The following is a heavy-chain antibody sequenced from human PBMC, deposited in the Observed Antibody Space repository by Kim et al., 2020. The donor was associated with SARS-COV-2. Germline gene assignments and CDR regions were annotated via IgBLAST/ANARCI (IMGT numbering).Heavy chain of an antibody. J-gene: IGHJ6*02. CDR2: INHSGST. CDR1: GGSFSGYY. Sequence: SETLSLTCAVYGGSFSGYYWSWIRQPPGKGLEWIGEINHSGSTNYNPSLKSRVTISVDTSKNQFSLKLSSVTAADTAVYYCARGATVTTFFLYYYYGMDVWGRGTTVTVSS. V-gene: IGHV4-34*01. D-gene: IGHD4-17*01. CDR3: ARGATVTTFFLYYYYGMDV.